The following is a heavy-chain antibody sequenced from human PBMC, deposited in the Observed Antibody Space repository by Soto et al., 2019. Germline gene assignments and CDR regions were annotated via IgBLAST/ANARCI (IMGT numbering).Heavy chain of an antibody. V-gene: IGHV3-30-3*01. CDR1: GFTFSSYA. CDR3: ARDQGWYFDL. Sequence: QVQLVESGGGVVQPGRSLRLSCAASGFTFSSYAMHWVRQAPGKGLEWVAVISYDGSNKYYADSVKGRFTISRDNSKNTLDLQMNSLRAEDTAVYYCARDQGWYFDLWGRGTLVTVSS. J-gene: IGHJ2*01. CDR2: ISYDGSNK.